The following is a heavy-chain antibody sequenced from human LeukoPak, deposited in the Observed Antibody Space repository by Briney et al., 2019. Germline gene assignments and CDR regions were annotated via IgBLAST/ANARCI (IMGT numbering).Heavy chain of an antibody. Sequence: GGSLRLSCAASGFTFSSYSMNWVRQAPGKGLEWVSSISSSSSYIYYADSVKGRFTISGDNAKNSLYLQMNSLRAEDTAVYYCASLGYCSSTSCWAGFDPWGQGTLVTVSS. D-gene: IGHD2-2*01. V-gene: IGHV3-21*01. J-gene: IGHJ5*02. CDR1: GFTFSSYS. CDR3: ASLGYCSSTSCWAGFDP. CDR2: ISSSSSYI.